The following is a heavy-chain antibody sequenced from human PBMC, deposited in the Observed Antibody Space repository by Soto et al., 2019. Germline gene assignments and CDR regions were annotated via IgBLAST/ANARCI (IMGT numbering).Heavy chain of an antibody. CDR1: GGSISSYY. V-gene: IGHV4-59*01. D-gene: IGHD6-6*01. Sequence: SETLSLTCTVSGGSISSYYWSWIRQPPGKGLEWIGYIYYSGSTNYNPSLKSRVTISVDTSKNQFSLKLSSVTAADTAVYYCARGHSSSSVFRNTPNWFDPWGQGTLVTVSS. CDR2: IYYSGST. J-gene: IGHJ5*02. CDR3: ARGHSSSSVFRNTPNWFDP.